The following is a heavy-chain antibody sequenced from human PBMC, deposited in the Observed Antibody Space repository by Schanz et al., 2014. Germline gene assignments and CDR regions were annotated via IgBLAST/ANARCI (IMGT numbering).Heavy chain of an antibody. J-gene: IGHJ2*01. CDR1: GFTFSSYA. CDR2: ISGRDGST. CDR3: AKDAPYPFDL. Sequence: EVQLLESGGGLVQPGGSLRLSCAASGFTFSSYAMTWVRQAPGMGLEWVSAISGRDGSTYYADSVGGRFTISRDNSKNTLYLQMNSLRAEDTAVYYCAKDAPYPFDLWGRGTLITVSS. V-gene: IGHV3-23*01.